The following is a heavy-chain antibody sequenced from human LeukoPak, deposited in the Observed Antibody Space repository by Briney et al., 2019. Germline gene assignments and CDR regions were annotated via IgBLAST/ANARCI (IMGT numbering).Heavy chain of an antibody. CDR3: ARAGMDSRGYYQGFDY. CDR2: ISNNGRNI. V-gene: IGHV3-11*04. D-gene: IGHD3-22*01. J-gene: IGHJ4*02. CDR1: GFTFSDYY. Sequence: GGSLRLSCAASGFTFSDYYMGWIRQAPGKGLEWVSYISNNGRNIYYADSMKGRFTTSGDNAKNSLYLQMNSLRAEDTALYYCARAGMDSRGYYQGFDYWGQGTLVIVSS.